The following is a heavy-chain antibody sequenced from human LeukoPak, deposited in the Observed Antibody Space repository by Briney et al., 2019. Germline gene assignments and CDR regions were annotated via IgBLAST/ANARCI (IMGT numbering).Heavy chain of an antibody. D-gene: IGHD5-12*01. Sequence: GGSLRLSCAAPGFTFSDYYMSWIRQAPGKGLEWVAYITSSGDDIYYADSVKGRFTISRDNAKNALFLRMSSLRVEDTATYYCASDIVATSGDFWGQGTLVSVSS. J-gene: IGHJ4*02. CDR3: ASDIVATSGDF. V-gene: IGHV3-11*01. CDR1: GFTFSDYY. CDR2: ITSSGDDI.